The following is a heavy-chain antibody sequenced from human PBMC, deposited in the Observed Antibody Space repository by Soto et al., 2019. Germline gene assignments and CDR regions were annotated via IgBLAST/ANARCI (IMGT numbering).Heavy chain of an antibody. V-gene: IGHV4-39*01. Sequence: QLQLQESGPGLVKPSETLSLTCTVSGGSISSSSYYWGWIRQPPGKGLEWIGSTYYSGSTSYNPSLKSRVTISVDTSKNQFSLKLSSVTAADTAVYYCARRGSSSWYGYWGQGTLVTVSS. CDR3: ARRGSSSWYGY. D-gene: IGHD6-13*01. J-gene: IGHJ4*02. CDR1: GGSISSSSYY. CDR2: TYYSGST.